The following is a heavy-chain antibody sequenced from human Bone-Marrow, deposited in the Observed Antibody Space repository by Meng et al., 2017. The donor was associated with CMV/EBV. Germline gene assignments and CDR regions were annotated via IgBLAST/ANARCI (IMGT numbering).Heavy chain of an antibody. D-gene: IGHD1-14*01. CDR1: GFTFSSYS. J-gene: IGHJ5*02. CDR2: ISSSSSYI. Sequence: GESLKISCAASGFTFSSYSMNWVRQAPGKGLEWVSSISSSSSYIYYADSVKGRFTISRDKAKNSLYLQMNSLRAEDTAVYYCARGGSPEGFDPWGQGTLVTVSS. V-gene: IGHV3-21*01. CDR3: ARGGSPEGFDP.